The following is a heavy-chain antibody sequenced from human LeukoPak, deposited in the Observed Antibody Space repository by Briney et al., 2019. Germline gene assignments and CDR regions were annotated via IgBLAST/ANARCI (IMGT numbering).Heavy chain of an antibody. CDR1: GFTFSSYS. CDR3: ATDYGGKSYFDY. V-gene: IGHV3-21*01. CDR2: ISSSSSYI. D-gene: IGHD4-23*01. J-gene: IGHJ4*02. Sequence: PGGSLRLSCAASGFTFSSYSMNWVRQAPGKGLEWVSSISSSSSYIYYADSVKGRFTISRDNAKNSLYLQMNSLRAEDTAVYYCATDYGGKSYFDYWGQGTLVTVSS.